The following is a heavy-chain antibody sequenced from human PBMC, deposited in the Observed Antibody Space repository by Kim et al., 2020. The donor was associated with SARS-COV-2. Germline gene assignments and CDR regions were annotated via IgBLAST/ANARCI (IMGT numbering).Heavy chain of an antibody. D-gene: IGHD4-17*01. CDR3: ARGLRGFDY. J-gene: IGHJ4*02. V-gene: IGHV3-7*01. Sequence: SETYYVDSVKGRFTISRDNAKNSLYLQMNSLRAEETAVYYCARGLRGFDYWGQGTLVTVSS. CDR2: SET.